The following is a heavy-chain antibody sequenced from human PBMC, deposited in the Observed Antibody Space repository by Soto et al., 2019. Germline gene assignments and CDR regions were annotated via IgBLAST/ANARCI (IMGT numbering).Heavy chain of an antibody. CDR3: TRASSLDFDF. Sequence: GGSLRLSCTPSGFTFGDYALSWVRQAPGKGLEWVGFIRRNAYGGTTDYAASVKGRFTISRDDSKSIAYLQMNSLRTEDTALYYCTRASSLDFDFWGQGTLVTVSS. CDR2: IRRNAYGGTT. CDR1: GFTFGDYA. J-gene: IGHJ4*02. V-gene: IGHV3-49*04. D-gene: IGHD3-16*01.